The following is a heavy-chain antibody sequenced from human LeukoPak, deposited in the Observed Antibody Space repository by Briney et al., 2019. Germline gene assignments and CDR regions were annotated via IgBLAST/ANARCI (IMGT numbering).Heavy chain of an antibody. V-gene: IGHV4-34*01. CDR2: INHSGST. Sequence: PSETLSLTCAVYGGSFSGYYWSWIRQPPGKGLEWIGEINHSGSTSYNPSLKGRVTISVDTSKSQFSLKLSSVTAADTAVYYCAGATGAFDYWGQGTLVTVSS. CDR1: GGSFSGYY. J-gene: IGHJ4*02. D-gene: IGHD4/OR15-4a*01. CDR3: AGATGAFDY.